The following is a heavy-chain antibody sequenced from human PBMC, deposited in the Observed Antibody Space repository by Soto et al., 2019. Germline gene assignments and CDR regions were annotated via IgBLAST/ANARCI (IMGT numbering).Heavy chain of an antibody. CDR3: ARGGHVVVVTAALDY. Sequence: QVQLMQSGAEVKKPGASVKVSCKASGDTFTDYYIHWVRQAPGQGLEWMGTVNPSGGHTTYAQHFLGRVTMTRDTSTHTLYMELTSLTSDDTAVYYCARGGHVVVVTAALDYWGQGTLVTVSS. CDR2: VNPSGGHT. V-gene: IGHV1-46*01. J-gene: IGHJ4*02. D-gene: IGHD2-21*02. CDR1: GDTFTDYY.